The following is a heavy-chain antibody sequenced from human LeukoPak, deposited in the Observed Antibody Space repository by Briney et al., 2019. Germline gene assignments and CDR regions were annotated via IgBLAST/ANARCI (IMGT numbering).Heavy chain of an antibody. J-gene: IGHJ4*02. Sequence: GGSLRLSCAASGFIVSSIYMVWVRQAPGKGLEWVAVISYDGSSKYYADSVKGRFTIYRDNSKNTLFVQMDSLRAEDTAVYYCAKDLSYNWNYFDYWGQGTLVTVSS. V-gene: IGHV3-30*18. D-gene: IGHD1-20*01. CDR2: ISYDGSSK. CDR1: GFIVSSIY. CDR3: AKDLSYNWNYFDY.